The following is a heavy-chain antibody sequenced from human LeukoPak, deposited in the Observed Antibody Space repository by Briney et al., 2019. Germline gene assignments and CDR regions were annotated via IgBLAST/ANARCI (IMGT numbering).Heavy chain of an antibody. V-gene: IGHV1-2*02. CDR3: ARVRDGYNDAYDI. CDR1: EYTFTGYY. Sequence: ASVKVSCKASEYTFTGYYMHWVRQAPGQGLEWMGWINPNSGGTNYAQKFQGRVTLTRDTSISTAYMELSRLRSDDTAVYYCARVRDGYNDAYDIWGQGTMVTVSS. CDR2: INPNSGGT. J-gene: IGHJ3*02. D-gene: IGHD5-24*01.